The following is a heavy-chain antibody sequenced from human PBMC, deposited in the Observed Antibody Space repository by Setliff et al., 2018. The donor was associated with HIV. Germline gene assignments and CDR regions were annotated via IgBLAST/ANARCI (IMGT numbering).Heavy chain of an antibody. D-gene: IGHD1-26*01. CDR3: ARGREWDLSSWFDP. CDR1: GFTFSNAW. CDR2: IKSRADGGTT. J-gene: IGHJ5*02. V-gene: IGHV3-15*01. Sequence: GGSLRLSCAASGFTFSNAWMTWVRQVPGKGLEWVGRIKSRADGGTTDYAAPVNGRFSISRDDSKNTLYLQMDSLKTDDTAVYYCARGREWDLSSWFDPWGQGTLVTVSS.